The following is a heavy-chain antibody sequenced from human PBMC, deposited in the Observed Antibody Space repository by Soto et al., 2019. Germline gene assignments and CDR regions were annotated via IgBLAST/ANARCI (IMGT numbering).Heavy chain of an antibody. CDR2: ISGSGGST. CDR3: AKGRYGDY. D-gene: IGHD4-17*01. V-gene: IGHV3-23*01. Sequence: EVQLLESGGVLVQPGGSLRLSCAASGVTFISYAMSWVRQAPGKGLEWVSAISGSGGSTYYADSGKGRFTISRDNSKNTLYLQMNSLRAEDTAVYYWAKGRYGDYWGQGTLVTVSS. J-gene: IGHJ4*02. CDR1: GVTFISYA.